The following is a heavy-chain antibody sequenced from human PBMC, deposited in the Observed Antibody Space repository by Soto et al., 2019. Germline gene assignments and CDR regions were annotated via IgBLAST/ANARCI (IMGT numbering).Heavy chain of an antibody. CDR1: GFTFSSYW. J-gene: IGHJ6*02. D-gene: IGHD1-26*01. V-gene: IGHV3-74*01. Sequence: GGSLRLSCAASGFTFSSYWMHWVRQVPGKGLVWVSRIKSDGTSTSYADSVKGRFTISRDNAKNTLYLQMNSLRAEDTAVYYCRRSYRGNQYYYYGMDVWGQGTTVTVSS. CDR3: RRSYRGNQYYYYGMDV. CDR2: IKSDGTST.